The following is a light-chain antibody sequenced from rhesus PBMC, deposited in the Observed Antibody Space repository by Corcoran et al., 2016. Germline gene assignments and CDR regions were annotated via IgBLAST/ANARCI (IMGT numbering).Light chain of an antibody. CDR1: QSISSW. V-gene: IGKV1-22*01. J-gene: IGKJ2*01. Sequence: DIQMTQSPSSLSASVGDTVTITCRASQSISSWLAWYQQKPGKAPKLLIYKASTLQSGVPSRFSGSGSGTDLTFTISSLQSEDFATYDCQQYSSSPYSFGQGTKVEIK. CDR3: QQYSSSPYS. CDR2: KAS.